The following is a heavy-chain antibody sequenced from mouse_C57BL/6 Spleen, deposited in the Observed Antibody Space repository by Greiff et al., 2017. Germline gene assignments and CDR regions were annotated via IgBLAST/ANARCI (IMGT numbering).Heavy chain of an antibody. J-gene: IGHJ3*01. CDR1: GYTFTDYN. Sequence: EVQLQQSGPELVKPGASVKIPCKASGYTFTDYNMDWVKQSNGKSLEWIGDINPNNGGTIYNQKFKGKATLTVDKSSSPAYMELRSLTSEDTAVYYCARRGIPRFAYWGQGTLVTVSA. CDR3: ARRGIPRFAY. CDR2: INPNNGGT. V-gene: IGHV1-18*01.